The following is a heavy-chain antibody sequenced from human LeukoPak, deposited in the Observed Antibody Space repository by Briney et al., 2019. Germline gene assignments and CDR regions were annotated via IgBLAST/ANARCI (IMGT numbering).Heavy chain of an antibody. Sequence: PSETLSLTCAVYGGSFSGYYWSWIRQPPGKGLEWIGEINHSGSTNYNPSLKSRVAISVDTSKDQFSLRLSSVTAADTAVYYCARRNDVFDIWGQGTMVTVSS. J-gene: IGHJ3*02. CDR1: GGSFSGYY. CDR3: ARRNDVFDI. V-gene: IGHV4-34*01. CDR2: INHSGST.